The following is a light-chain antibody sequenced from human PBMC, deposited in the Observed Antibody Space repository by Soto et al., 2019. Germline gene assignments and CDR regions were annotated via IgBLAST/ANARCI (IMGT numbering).Light chain of an antibody. CDR3: QEYSNSPMYT. Sequence: EIVMTQSPVSLSVSPGERATLSCRASQSVSTKLAWYQQKPGQAPRLLIYHASIRAAGIPARFSGSGSGTEFTLTISSLQSEDFAVYYCQEYSNSPMYTFGQGTKVDIK. CDR1: QSVSTK. V-gene: IGKV3D-15*01. J-gene: IGKJ2*01. CDR2: HAS.